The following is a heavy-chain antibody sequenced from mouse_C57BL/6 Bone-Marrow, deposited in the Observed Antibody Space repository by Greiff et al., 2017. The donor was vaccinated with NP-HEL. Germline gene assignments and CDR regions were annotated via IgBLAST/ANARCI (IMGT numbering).Heavy chain of an antibody. D-gene: IGHD1-1*02. CDR2: INPSTGGT. J-gene: IGHJ4*01. CDR1: GYSFTGYY. Sequence: EVQLQQPGPELVKPGASVKISCKASGYSFTGYYMHWVKQSPEKSLEWIGEINPSTGGTTYNQKFKTKATLTVDKSSSTAYMQLKSLTSEDSAVYYCARWWSYAMEYWGQGTSATVSS. CDR3: ARWWSYAMEY. V-gene: IGHV1-42*01.